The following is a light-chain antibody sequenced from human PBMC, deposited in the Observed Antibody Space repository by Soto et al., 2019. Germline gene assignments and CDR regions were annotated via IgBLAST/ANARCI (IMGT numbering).Light chain of an antibody. J-gene: IGLJ1*01. CDR1: SSNIGSNT. CDR2: SNN. V-gene: IGLV1-44*01. CDR3: QSYESSSLSGFV. Sequence: SVLTQPPSAAGTPGQRVTISCSGSSSNIGSNTVNWYQQLPGTAPKLLIYSNNQRPSGVPDRFSGSKSDTSASLAITGLQADDEAAYYCQSYESSSLSGFVLGSGTKVTVL.